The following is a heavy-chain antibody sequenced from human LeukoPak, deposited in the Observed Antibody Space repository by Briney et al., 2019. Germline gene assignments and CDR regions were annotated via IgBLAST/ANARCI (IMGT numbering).Heavy chain of an antibody. CDR3: ARGTAVYWFDP. CDR1: GGSFSGYY. J-gene: IGHJ5*02. V-gene: IGHV4-34*01. CDR2: INHSGST. Sequence: PSETLSLTCAVYGGSFSGYYWSWIRRPPGKGLEWIGEINHSGSTNYNPSLKSRVTISVDTSKNQFSLKLSSVTAADTAVYYCARGTAVYWFDPWGQGTLVTVSS.